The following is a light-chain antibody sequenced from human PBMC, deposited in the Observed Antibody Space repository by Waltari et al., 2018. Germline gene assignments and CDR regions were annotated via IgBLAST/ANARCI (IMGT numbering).Light chain of an antibody. CDR2: ANN. CDR3: ATWDSSLDSYV. J-gene: IGLJ1*01. CDR1: TSNIGNYY. Sequence: QSVLTQPPSVSAAPGQKVTVSCSGSTSNIGNYYVSWYQHLPGTAPKLLIFANNQRPSGIPDRFPGSKSGTSATLGITGLQTGDEADYYCATWDSSLDSYVFGTGSKVTVL. V-gene: IGLV1-51*01.